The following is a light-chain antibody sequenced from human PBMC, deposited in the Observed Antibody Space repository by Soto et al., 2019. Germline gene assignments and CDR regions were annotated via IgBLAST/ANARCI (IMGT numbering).Light chain of an antibody. J-gene: IGKJ2*01. V-gene: IGKV1-6*01. Sequence: AIQMTQSPSSLSASVGDRVTITCRASQAIRVDLGWYQLKPGKAPKLLIYAASSLQSGVPSRFSGNGSGTDFTLTINSLQPEDFATYYCLQDYNYPYTFGQGTKLEIK. CDR2: AAS. CDR1: QAIRVD. CDR3: LQDYNYPYT.